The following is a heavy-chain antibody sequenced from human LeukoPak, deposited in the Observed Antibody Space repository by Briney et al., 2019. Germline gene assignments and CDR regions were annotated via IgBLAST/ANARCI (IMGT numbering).Heavy chain of an antibody. Sequence: VASVKVSCKASGGTFSSYAISWVRQAPGQGLEWMGRIIPIFGTANYAQKFQGRVTITTDESTCTAYMELSSLRSEDTAVYYCARMTTVRGYYYYYYMDVWGKGTTVTVSS. CDR1: GGTFSSYA. CDR3: ARMTTVRGYYYYYYMDV. CDR2: IIPIFGTA. V-gene: IGHV1-69*05. J-gene: IGHJ6*03. D-gene: IGHD4-11*01.